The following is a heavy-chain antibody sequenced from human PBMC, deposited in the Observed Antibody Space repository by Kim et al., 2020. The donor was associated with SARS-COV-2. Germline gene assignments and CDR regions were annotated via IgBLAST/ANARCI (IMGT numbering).Heavy chain of an antibody. V-gene: IGHV4-59*08. CDR1: GGSISTYY. D-gene: IGHD3-9*01. CDR2: IYYSGST. CDR3: ARRTRNYDILTGYYPGWFDP. J-gene: IGHJ5*02. Sequence: SETLSLTCTVSGGSISTYYWSWIRQSPGKGLEWIGYIYYSGSTDYNPSLRSRVAISVDTSKNQFSLKLTSVTAADTAVYYCARRTRNYDILTGYYPGWFDPWGQGTLVTVSS.